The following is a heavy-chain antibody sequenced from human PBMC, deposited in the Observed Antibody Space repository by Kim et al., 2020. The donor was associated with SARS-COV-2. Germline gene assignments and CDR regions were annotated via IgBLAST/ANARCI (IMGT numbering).Heavy chain of an antibody. CDR2: FYPSGGT. V-gene: IGHV4-4*09. Sequence: SETLSLTCTVSGGSISSYYWSWLRQPPGKGLEWIGYFYPSGGTNYNPSLKSRVTMSVDTSKNQFSLKLSSVTAADTAVYYCAETDGYYLRHWGQGTLVTVSS. J-gene: IGHJ4*02. CDR1: GGSISSYY. D-gene: IGHD3-3*01. CDR3: AETDGYYLRH.